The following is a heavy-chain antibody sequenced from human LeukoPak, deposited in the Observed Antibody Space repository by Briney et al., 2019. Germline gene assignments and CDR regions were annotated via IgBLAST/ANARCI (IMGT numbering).Heavy chain of an antibody. CDR3: ARENYYGSGSYYGRWFDP. V-gene: IGHV4-34*01. CDR2: INHSGST. J-gene: IGHJ5*02. Sequence: SETLSLTCAVYGGSFSGYYWSWIRQPPGKGLEWIGEINHSGSTNYNPSLKSRVTISVDTSKNQFSLKLSSVTAADTAVYYCARENYYGSGSYYGRWFDPWGQGTLVTVSS. CDR1: GGSFSGYY. D-gene: IGHD3-10*01.